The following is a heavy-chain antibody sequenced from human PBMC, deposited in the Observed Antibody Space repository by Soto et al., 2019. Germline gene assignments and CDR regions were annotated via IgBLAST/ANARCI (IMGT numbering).Heavy chain of an antibody. CDR1: EFTFSNCW. CDR2: INSDGTTT. J-gene: IGHJ4*02. Sequence: EVQLVESGGGLVQPGGSLRLSCAASEFTFSNCWMHWVRQAPGKGLVWVSRINSDGTTTSYADSVKGRFTISRDNAKNTLYLQMNSLRAEDTAVYYCARAGYGLGNYHFDDWGQGALVTVSS. D-gene: IGHD3-10*01. V-gene: IGHV3-74*01. CDR3: ARAGYGLGNYHFDD.